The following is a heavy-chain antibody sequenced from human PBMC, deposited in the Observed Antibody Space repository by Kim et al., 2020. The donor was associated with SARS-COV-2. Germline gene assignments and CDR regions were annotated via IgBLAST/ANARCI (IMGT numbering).Heavy chain of an antibody. CDR3: ARLYYDSSGYYYYYYYGMDV. D-gene: IGHD3-22*01. J-gene: IGHJ6*02. Sequence: GGSLRLSCAASGFTFSSYSMNWVRQAPGKGLEWVSYISSSSSSTIYYADSVKGRFTISRDNAKNSLYLQMNSLRDEDTAVYYCARLYYDSSGYYYYYYYGMDVWGQGTTVTVSS. CDR2: ISSSSSSTI. V-gene: IGHV3-48*02. CDR1: GFTFSSYS.